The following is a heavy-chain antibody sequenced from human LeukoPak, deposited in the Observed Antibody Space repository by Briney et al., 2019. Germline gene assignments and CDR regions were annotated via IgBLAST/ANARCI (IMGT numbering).Heavy chain of an antibody. V-gene: IGHV1-46*01. CDR1: GYTFTGYY. CDR3: ARDGHPHYYDSSGYSTAGGAFDI. Sequence: ASVKVSCKASGYTFTGYYMHWVRQAPGQGLEWMGIINPSGGSTSYAQKFQGRVTMTRDTSTSTVYMELSSLRSEDTAVYYCARDGHPHYYDSSGYSTAGGAFDIWGQGTMVTVSS. D-gene: IGHD3-22*01. J-gene: IGHJ3*02. CDR2: INPSGGST.